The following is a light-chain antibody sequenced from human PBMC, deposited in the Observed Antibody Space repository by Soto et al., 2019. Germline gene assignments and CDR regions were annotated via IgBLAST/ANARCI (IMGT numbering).Light chain of an antibody. V-gene: IGKV3-15*01. J-gene: IGKJ1*01. Sequence: EIVVTQSPATLSVSPGERVTLSCRASQSVSSSLAWYQQRPGQAPRLLIYDTSTRAAGISARFSGSGSGTEFTLTIISLQSEDVAVYYCQQDIDWPPGTFGQGTAVEIK. CDR3: QQDIDWPPGT. CDR2: DTS. CDR1: QSVSSS.